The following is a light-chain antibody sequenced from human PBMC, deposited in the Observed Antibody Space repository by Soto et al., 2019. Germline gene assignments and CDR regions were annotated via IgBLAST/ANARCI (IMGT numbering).Light chain of an antibody. CDR3: QQGNTFPPLT. CDR2: AAS. V-gene: IGKV1-12*01. Sequence: DIQMTQSPSSVSASVGDRVTITCRASQGISNWLAWYQQKPGRAPKLLVYAASTLQSGVPSRFSRNGSGTDFTLTISSLQPEDFATYFCQQGNTFPPLTFGGGTKVEIK. J-gene: IGKJ4*01. CDR1: QGISNW.